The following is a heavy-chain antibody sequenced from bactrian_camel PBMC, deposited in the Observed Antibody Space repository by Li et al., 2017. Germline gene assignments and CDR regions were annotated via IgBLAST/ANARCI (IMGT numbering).Heavy chain of an antibody. CDR1: GFVYSEYW. Sequence: HVQLVESGGGSVEAGGSLRLSCVSFGFVYSEYWMGWFRQAPGKEREGVAHIRSDGSTRYAGSVKGRFTISKDNAKNTLYLQMIRLKPEDTAMYYCAAWGGSVCRLDDAGKWGYRGQGTQVTVS. J-gene: IGHJ6*01. CDR3: AAWGGSVCRLDDAGKWGY. V-gene: IGHV3S53*01. CDR2: IRSDGST. D-gene: IGHD2*01.